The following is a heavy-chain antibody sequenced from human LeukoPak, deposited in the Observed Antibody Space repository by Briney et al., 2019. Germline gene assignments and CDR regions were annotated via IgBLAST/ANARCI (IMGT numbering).Heavy chain of an antibody. V-gene: IGHV3-11*01. D-gene: IGHD2-15*01. CDR1: GFTFNDYC. J-gene: IGHJ4*02. CDR2: ITCNGTTI. CDR3: AKAPDWAASYFDY. Sequence: GGSLRLSCAASGFTFNDYCMSWIRQAPGKGLEWVSYITCNGTTIYYADSVKGRFTISGDNAKNSLYLQMNSLRAEDTAVYYCAKAPDWAASYFDYWGQGTLVTVSS.